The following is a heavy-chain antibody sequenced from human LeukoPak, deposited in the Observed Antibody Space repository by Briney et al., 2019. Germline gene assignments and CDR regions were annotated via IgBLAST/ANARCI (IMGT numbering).Heavy chain of an antibody. CDR3: ARGLYSSTWYLDY. D-gene: IGHD6-13*01. J-gene: IGHJ4*02. V-gene: IGHV1-46*01. CDR2: INPTSYNT. CDR1: GYTFIRYY. Sequence: ASVKVSCKTSGYTFIRYYIYWVRQAPGQGLEWMGVINPTSYNTNYAQKFQGRVTMTRDTSTSTVYMELSSLRSADTAVYYCARGLYSSTWYLDYWGQGTLVTVSS.